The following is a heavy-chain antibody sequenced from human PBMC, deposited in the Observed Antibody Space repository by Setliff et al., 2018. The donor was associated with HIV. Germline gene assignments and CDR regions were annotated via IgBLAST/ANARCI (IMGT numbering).Heavy chain of an antibody. CDR2: ISHSGST. CDR1: GGPSSGY. V-gene: IGHV4-34*01. CDR3: ARDPGITAAGTEYFDS. Sequence: SETLSLTCAVYGGPSSGYWSWVRQSPGKGLEWIGEISHSGSTNYNLSLKSRAAISADTSKKQFSLKLTSVTAADTGIYYCARDPGITAAGTEYFDSWGQGILVTVS. D-gene: IGHD6-13*01. J-gene: IGHJ4*02.